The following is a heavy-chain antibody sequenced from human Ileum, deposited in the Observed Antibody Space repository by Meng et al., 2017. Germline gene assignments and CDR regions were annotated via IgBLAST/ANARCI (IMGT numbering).Heavy chain of an antibody. CDR1: GFTFSSYA. J-gene: IGHJ3*01. V-gene: IGHV3-21*01. CDR2: MTSSGSYI. D-gene: IGHD1-1*01. CDR3: ARDRRPTANDAFDL. Sequence: ESLKISCAASGFTFSSYAMSWVRQAPGKGLEWISSMTSSGSYIYYSDSVKGRFSISRDNAKNSGYLQMNSLRLEDTAVYYCARDRRPTANDAFDLWGQGTGVTGSS.